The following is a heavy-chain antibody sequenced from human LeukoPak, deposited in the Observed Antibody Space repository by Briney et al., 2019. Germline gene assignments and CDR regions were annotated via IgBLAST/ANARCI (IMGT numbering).Heavy chain of an antibody. CDR1: GFTFSSYA. D-gene: IGHD3-22*01. Sequence: GGSLRLSCAASGFTFSSYAMSWVRQAPGKGLEWVSAISGSGGSTYYADSVKGRFTISRDNSKNTLYLQMNSLRAEDTAVYYCANPLFVGYYYYFDDWGQGTLLTAS. J-gene: IGHJ4*02. CDR3: ANPLFVGYYYYFDD. CDR2: ISGSGGST. V-gene: IGHV3-23*01.